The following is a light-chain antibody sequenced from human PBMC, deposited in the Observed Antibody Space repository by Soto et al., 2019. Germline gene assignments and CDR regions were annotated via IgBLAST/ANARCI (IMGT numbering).Light chain of an antibody. V-gene: IGKV3-15*01. J-gene: IGKJ4*01. CDR2: GAS. CDR3: QQYNSWPLT. Sequence: ETVMTQYPATLSMSPGASATLSCRASQSLTSDLAWYQQKPGQAPRLLISGASTRATGIPGIFSGSGSGTEFTLTISSLQSEDFAVYYCQQYNSWPLTFGGGTKVDIK. CDR1: QSLTSD.